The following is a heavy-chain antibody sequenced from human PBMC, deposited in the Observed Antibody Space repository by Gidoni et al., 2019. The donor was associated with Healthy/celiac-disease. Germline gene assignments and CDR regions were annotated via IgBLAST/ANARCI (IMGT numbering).Heavy chain of an antibody. CDR3: TTGKWELLLRFDP. V-gene: IGHV3-15*01. D-gene: IGHD1-26*01. J-gene: IGHJ5*02. Sequence: EVQLVESGGGLVKPGGALRLSCAASGSTFRNAWMSWVRQAPGKGLEWVGRIKSKTDGGTTDYAAPVKGRFTISRDDSKNTLYLQMNSLKTEDTAVYYCTTGKWELLLRFDPWGQGTLVTVSS. CDR2: IKSKTDGGTT. CDR1: GSTFRNAW.